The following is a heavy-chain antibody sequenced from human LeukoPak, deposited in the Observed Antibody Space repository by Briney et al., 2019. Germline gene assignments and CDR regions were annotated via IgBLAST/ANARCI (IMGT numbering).Heavy chain of an antibody. CDR1: GGSISSGGYY. CDR2: IYHSGST. V-gene: IGHV4-30-2*01. J-gene: IGHJ4*02. Sequence: SETLSLTCTVSGGSISSGGYYWSWIRQPPGKGLEWIGYIYHSGSTYYNPSLKSRVTIPVDRSKNQFSLKLSSVTAADTAVYYCARVGGGSYPFDYWGQGTLVTVSS. D-gene: IGHD1-26*01. CDR3: ARVGGGSYPFDY.